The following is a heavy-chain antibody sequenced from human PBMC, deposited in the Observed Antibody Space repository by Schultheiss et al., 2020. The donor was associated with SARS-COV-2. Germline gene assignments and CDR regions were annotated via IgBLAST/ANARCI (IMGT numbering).Heavy chain of an antibody. CDR2: IYSGGST. D-gene: IGHD4-17*01. CDR3: ARPQFGDSDFDY. J-gene: IGHJ4*02. Sequence: GGSLRLSCAASGFSVSSNYMTWVRQAPGKGLEWVSVIYSGGSTYYADSVKGRFTISRDNSKNTLYLQMNSLRAEDTAVYYCARPQFGDSDFDYWGQGTLVTVSS. V-gene: IGHV3-53*01. CDR1: GFSVSSNY.